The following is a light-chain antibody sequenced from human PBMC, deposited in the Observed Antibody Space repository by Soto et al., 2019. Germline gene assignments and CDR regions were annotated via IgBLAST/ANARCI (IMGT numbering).Light chain of an antibody. CDR2: EVT. CDR3: ASYAGSRTYV. J-gene: IGLJ6*01. CDR1: SDIGNYNL. Sequence: QSVVTQPASVSGSPGQSVTISCSGSDIGNYNLVSWYQHLPGRAPKLLIFEVTMRPSGFSDRFSGSKSASTASLTISGLQAEDEGDYYCASYAGSRTYVFGSGTKLTVL. V-gene: IGLV2-23*02.